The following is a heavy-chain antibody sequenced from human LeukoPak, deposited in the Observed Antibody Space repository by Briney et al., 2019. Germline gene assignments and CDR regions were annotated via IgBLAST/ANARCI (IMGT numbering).Heavy chain of an antibody. Sequence: AAVKVSCKASGGTFSSYAISWVRQAPGQGLEWMGGIIPIFGTANYAQKFQGRVTITADESTSTAYMELSSLRSEDTAVYYCARDAALGVVPAAMGFDYWGQGTLVTVSS. CDR1: GGTFSSYA. D-gene: IGHD2-2*01. J-gene: IGHJ4*02. CDR3: ARDAALGVVPAAMGFDY. CDR2: IIPIFGTA. V-gene: IGHV1-69*01.